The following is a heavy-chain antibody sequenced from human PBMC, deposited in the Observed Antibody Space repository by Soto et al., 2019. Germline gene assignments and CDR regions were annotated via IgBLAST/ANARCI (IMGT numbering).Heavy chain of an antibody. CDR3: ARVGEGDSSGWYPSEVYNGLDV. CDR2: IYYSGST. D-gene: IGHD6-19*01. CDR1: GGSISSYY. Sequence: SETLSLTCTVSGGSISSYYGSWIRQPPGKGLEWIGYIYYSGSTNYNPSLKSRVTISVDTSKNQFSLKLSSVTAADTAVYYCARVGEGDSSGWYPSEVYNGLDVWGQGTTVTVSS. J-gene: IGHJ6*02. V-gene: IGHV4-59*01.